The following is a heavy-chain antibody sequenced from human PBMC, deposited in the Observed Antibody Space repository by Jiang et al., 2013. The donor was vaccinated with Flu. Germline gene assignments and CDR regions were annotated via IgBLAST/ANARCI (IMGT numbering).Heavy chain of an antibody. D-gene: IGHD1-1*01. CDR3: ARGRMYIGQAASYNFAMDV. CDR1: GFTIDNYA. J-gene: IGHJ6*02. Sequence: VQLVESGGGVVRPRGSLRLSCVASGFTIDNYAMHWVRQAPGKGLEWLSVMWYDGSNENYADSVKGRFTISRDNSTNTVYLQMVSLRPDDTAVYYCARGRMYIGQAASYNFAMDVWGQGTTVTVSS. CDR2: MWYDGSNE. V-gene: IGHV3-33*08.